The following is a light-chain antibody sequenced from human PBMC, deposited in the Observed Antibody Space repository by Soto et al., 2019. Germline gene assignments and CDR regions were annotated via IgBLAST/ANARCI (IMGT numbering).Light chain of an antibody. J-gene: IGKJ1*01. CDR1: QSVSSN. CDR3: QQYNLWWT. Sequence: EIVMTQSPATLSVSPGARATLSCRASQSVSSNLAWYQPKPGQAPRLLMYGASTRATGIPARFSGSGSGTEFALTISSLQSEDFAGYYCQQYNLWWTGGQGTKVEVK. CDR2: GAS. V-gene: IGKV3-15*01.